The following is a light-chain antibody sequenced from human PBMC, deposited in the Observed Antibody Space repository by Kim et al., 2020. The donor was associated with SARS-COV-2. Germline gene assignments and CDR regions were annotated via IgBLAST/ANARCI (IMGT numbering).Light chain of an antibody. V-gene: IGKV1-39*01. CDR3: QQSYSTPCT. Sequence: DIQMTQSPSSLSASVGDRVTITCRASQSISSYLNWYQQKPGKAPKLLIYAASRLQSGVPSRFSGSGSGTDFTLTISSLQPEDFATYYCQQSYSTPCTFGQGTKLEI. CDR1: QSISSY. J-gene: IGKJ2*02. CDR2: AAS.